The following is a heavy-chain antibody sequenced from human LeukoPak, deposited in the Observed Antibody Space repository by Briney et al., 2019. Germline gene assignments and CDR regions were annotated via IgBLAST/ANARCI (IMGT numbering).Heavy chain of an antibody. CDR3: AIELLEWLSLEDAFDI. CDR1: GGTFSSYA. J-gene: IGHJ3*02. CDR2: IIPIFGTA. D-gene: IGHD3-3*01. Sequence: ASVKVSCKASGGTFSSYAISWVRQAPGQGLEWMGGIIPIFGTANYAQKFQGRVTITADESTSTAYMELSSLRSEDTAVYYCAIELLEWLSLEDAFDIWGQGTMVTVSS. V-gene: IGHV1-69*13.